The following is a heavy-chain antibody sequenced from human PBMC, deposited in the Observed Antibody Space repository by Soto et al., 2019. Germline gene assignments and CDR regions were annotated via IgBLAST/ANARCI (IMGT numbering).Heavy chain of an antibody. D-gene: IGHD3-16*01. J-gene: IGHJ6*02. CDR1: GGSISSYY. V-gene: IGHV4-59*01. CDR3: ARDRGGRHYYDDGMDV. CDR2: IYYSGST. Sequence: AETLSLTCTVSGGSISSYYWSWIRQPPGKGLEWIGYIYYSGSTNYNPSLKSRVTISVDTSKNQFSLKLSSVTAADTAVYYCARDRGGRHYYDDGMDVWSQGTTVTVSS.